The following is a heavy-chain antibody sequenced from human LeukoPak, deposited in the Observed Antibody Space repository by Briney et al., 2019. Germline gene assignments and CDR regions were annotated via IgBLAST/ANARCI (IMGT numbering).Heavy chain of an antibody. CDR3: ARMEAWVGDTTGRRGFDY. Sequence: ASDTLSLTCTVSCLSLNRDDDYWIWIRQPPGKGLEWMGYIYYTASTNYSPSFRSRLAISVDTSKNQFSLNLRSVSAADTAVYYCARMEAWVGDTTGRRGFDYWGQGTLVTVSS. D-gene: IGHD1-26*01. J-gene: IGHJ4*02. V-gene: IGHV4-61*08. CDR1: CLSLNRDDDY. CDR2: IYYTAST.